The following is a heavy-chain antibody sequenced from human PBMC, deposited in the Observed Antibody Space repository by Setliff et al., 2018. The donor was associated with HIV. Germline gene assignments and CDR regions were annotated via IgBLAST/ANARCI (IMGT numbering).Heavy chain of an antibody. V-gene: IGHV1-8*01. J-gene: IGHJ4*02. CDR3: AREARDVVRGVIIADY. CDR2: MNPNSGNT. D-gene: IGHD3-10*01. Sequence: ASVKVSCKASGYTFTKFDINWVRQATGQGLEWMGWMNPNSGNTGFAQKFQGRVTMTRNTSISTAYMELRSLRSEDTAVYFCAREARDVVRGVIIADYWGQGTLVTVSS. CDR1: GYTFTKFD.